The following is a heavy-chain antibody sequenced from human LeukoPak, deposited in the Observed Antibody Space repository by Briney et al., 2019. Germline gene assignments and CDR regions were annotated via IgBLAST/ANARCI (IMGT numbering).Heavy chain of an antibody. Sequence: KPGGSLRLSCAASGFTFSSYSMNWVRQAPGKGLEWVSSISSSSSYIYYADSVKGRFTISRDNAKNSLYLQMNSLRAEDTAVYYCARMRPYYDILTGDYAFGIWGQGTMVTVSS. CDR2: ISSSSSYI. CDR3: ARMRPYYDILTGDYAFGI. D-gene: IGHD3-9*01. J-gene: IGHJ3*02. V-gene: IGHV3-21*01. CDR1: GFTFSSYS.